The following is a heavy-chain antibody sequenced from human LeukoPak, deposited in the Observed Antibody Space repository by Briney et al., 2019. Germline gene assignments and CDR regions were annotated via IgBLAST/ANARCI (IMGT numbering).Heavy chain of an antibody. V-gene: IGHV4-4*07. CDR2: IYTSGST. CDR1: GGSISSYY. J-gene: IGHJ4*02. CDR3: ARQIASAGTAGFDF. D-gene: IGHD6-13*01. Sequence: PSETLSLTCTVSGGSISSYYWSWIRQPAGKGLEWIGRIYTSGSTNYNPSLKSRVTMSVDASKNQFSLRLRSVTAADTAVYYCARQIASAGTAGFDFWGQGALVTVSS.